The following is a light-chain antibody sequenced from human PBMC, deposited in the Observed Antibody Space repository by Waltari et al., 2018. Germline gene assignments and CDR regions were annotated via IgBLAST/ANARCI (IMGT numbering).Light chain of an antibody. CDR1: QSIGNR. V-gene: IGKV6-21*01. Sequence: EIVLTQSPDFQSVTPKEKVTITCRASQSIGNRLHWYQQKPDHSPNPLIKYVSQSFSGVPSSFSGTGSGTYFTLTINSLEAEDAATYYCHQSSSLPYTFGQGTKLEIK. J-gene: IGKJ2*01. CDR2: YVS. CDR3: HQSSSLPYT.